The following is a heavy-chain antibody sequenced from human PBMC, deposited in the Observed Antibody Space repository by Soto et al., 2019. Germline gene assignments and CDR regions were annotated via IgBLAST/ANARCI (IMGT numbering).Heavy chain of an antibody. CDR3: ARDPQRRDGYNFDS. J-gene: IGHJ4*02. CDR1: GFNFDDYA. D-gene: IGHD5-12*01. CDR2: ISWNGESV. V-gene: IGHV3-9*01. Sequence: EVQLVESGGGLVQPGRSLSLSCAASGFNFDDYAMHWVRQPPGKGLEWVAGISWNGESVSYADSVKGRFTISRDNAKNSLSLHMASLRAEDTAFYYCARDPQRRDGYNFDSWGPGTLVTVSS.